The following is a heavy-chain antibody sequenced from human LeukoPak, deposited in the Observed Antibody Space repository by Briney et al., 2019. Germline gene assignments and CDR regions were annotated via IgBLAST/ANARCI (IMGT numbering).Heavy chain of an antibody. V-gene: IGHV3-23*01. D-gene: IGHD3-9*01. CDR1: GFTFNNYV. CDR3: TKDYCGKFCSAV. CDR2: IGNSGSST. Sequence: GGSLRLSCAASGFTFNNYVMNWVRQAPGKGLEWVSAIGNSGSSTYYADSVKGRFTISRDNSKNTLYLQMNSLRAEDTAKYYCTKDYCGKFCSAVWGQGTTVTVSS. J-gene: IGHJ6*02.